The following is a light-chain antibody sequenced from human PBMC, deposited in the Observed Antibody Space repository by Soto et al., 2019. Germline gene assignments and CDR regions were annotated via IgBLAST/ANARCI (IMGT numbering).Light chain of an antibody. CDR3: QSYDSSLTGYV. CDR2: GSG. CDR1: SSNIGASYD. Sequence: QAVLTHPPSVSGAPGQRVTISGAGSSSNIGASYDVHWYQQLPGTAPKVVIYGSGNRPSGVPDRFSGSKSGTSASLAVAGLQAEDEADYYCQSYDSSLTGYVFGTGTKVTVL. J-gene: IGLJ1*01. V-gene: IGLV1-40*01.